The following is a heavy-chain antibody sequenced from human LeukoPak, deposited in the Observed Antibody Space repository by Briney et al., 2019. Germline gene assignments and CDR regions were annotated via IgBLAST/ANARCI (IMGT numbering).Heavy chain of an antibody. CDR1: GGSINSYY. CDR2: ISYSGST. V-gene: IGHV4-59*08. J-gene: IGHJ3*02. Sequence: SETLSLTCSVSGGSINSYYWSWIRQPPGKGLEWIGYISYSGSTNYNPSLKSRVTISVDRSKNQFSLKVNSVTAADTAVYYCATLTARPVDAFDIWGQGTMVTVSS. CDR3: ATLTARPVDAFDI. D-gene: IGHD6-6*01.